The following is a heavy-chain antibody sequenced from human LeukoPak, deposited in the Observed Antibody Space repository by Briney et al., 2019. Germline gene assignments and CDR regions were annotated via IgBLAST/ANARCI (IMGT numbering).Heavy chain of an antibody. Sequence: PSETLSLTCSVSGDSIGSYYWTWLRQSPGKGGEGIGYIYYGGNTNHSLSLKRRVSLSSHMHDNPFSPQLRSVSAADTAIYYCARGRARDGSYPWFDSGGQGTLVTVSS. V-gene: IGHV4-59*01. J-gene: IGHJ5*01. CDR3: ARGRARDGSYPWFDS. D-gene: IGHD3-16*02. CDR2: IYYGGNT. CDR1: GDSIGSYY.